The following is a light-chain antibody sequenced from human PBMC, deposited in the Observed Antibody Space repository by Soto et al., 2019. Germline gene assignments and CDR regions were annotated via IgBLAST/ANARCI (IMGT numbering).Light chain of an antibody. V-gene: IGKV1-39*01. J-gene: IGKJ4*01. CDR2: TAS. Sequence: DIQMTLSPSSLSATVGDRITITCRASQSVNSFLNWYQQKPGKAPKLLIYTASSLQSGVPSRFSGSGSGTDFTLTISSLQPEDFATYYCQQGDSTPQTFGGGTKVDI. CDR3: QQGDSTPQT. CDR1: QSVNSF.